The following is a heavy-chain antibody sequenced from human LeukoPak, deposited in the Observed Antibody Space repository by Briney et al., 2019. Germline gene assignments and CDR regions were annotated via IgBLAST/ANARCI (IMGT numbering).Heavy chain of an antibody. CDR1: GFTFSSYG. J-gene: IGHJ4*02. CDR3: ARCPFSSGWVLDY. D-gene: IGHD6-19*01. Sequence: GGSLRLSCAASGFTFSSYGMHWVRQAPGKGLERVAVISYDGSNKYYADSVKGRFTISRDNSKNTLYLQMNSLRAEDTAVYYCARCPFSSGWVLDYWGQGTLVTVSS. CDR2: ISYDGSNK. V-gene: IGHV3-30*03.